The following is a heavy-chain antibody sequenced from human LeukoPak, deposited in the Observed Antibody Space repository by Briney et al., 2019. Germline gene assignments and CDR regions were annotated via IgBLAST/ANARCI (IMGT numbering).Heavy chain of an antibody. V-gene: IGHV3-30*02. CDR2: IRYDGSNK. D-gene: IGHD6-19*01. CDR3: AKDAGIAVAGTFYDY. CDR1: GFTFSSYG. Sequence: GGSLRLSCAASGFTFSSYGMHWVRQAPGKGLEWVAFIRYDGSNKYYADSVKGRFTISRDNSKNTLYLQMNSLRAEDTAVYHCAKDAGIAVAGTFYDYWGQGTLVTVSS. J-gene: IGHJ4*02.